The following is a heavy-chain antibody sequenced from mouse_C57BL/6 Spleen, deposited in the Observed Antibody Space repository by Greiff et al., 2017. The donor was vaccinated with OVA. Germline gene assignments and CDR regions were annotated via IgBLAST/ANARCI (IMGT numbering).Heavy chain of an antibody. CDR2: IWRGGST. D-gene: IGHD1-1*01. Sequence: VKLQESGPGLVQPSQSLSITCTVSGFSLTSYGVHWVRQSPGKGLEWLGVIWRGGSTDYNAAFMSRLSITKDNSKSQVFFKMHSLQADDTAIYYCAKEDYYGSSPFDYWGQGTTLTVSS. CDR1: GFSLTSYG. V-gene: IGHV2-5*01. CDR3: AKEDYYGSSPFDY. J-gene: IGHJ2*01.